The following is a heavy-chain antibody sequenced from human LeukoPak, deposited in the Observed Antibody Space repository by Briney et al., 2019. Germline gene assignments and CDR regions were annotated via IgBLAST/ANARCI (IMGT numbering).Heavy chain of an antibody. CDR1: GFTVSGSA. CDR3: TRSVSSTFDY. Sequence: GGSLRLSGAASGFTVSGSAMHWVRQDSGKGPEWVGRIRSKANSYATAYAASVKGRFTISRDDSKNTAYLQMNSLKTEDTAVYYCTRSVSSTFDYWGQGTLVTVSS. V-gene: IGHV3-73*01. CDR2: IRSKANSYAT. D-gene: IGHD5/OR15-5a*01. J-gene: IGHJ4*02.